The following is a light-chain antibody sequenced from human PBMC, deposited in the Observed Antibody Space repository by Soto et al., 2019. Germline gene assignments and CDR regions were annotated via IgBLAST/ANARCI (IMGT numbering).Light chain of an antibody. CDR1: SSDVGGYNY. Sequence: QSAPTQPASVSGSPGQSITISCTGTSSDVGGYNYVSWYQHHPGKAPKLMIYDVSNRPSGVSNRFSGSKSGNTASLTISGLQPEDEADYYSCSYTTSNTPQIVFGTGTKVTVL. J-gene: IGLJ1*01. CDR3: CSYTTSNTPQIV. V-gene: IGLV2-14*03. CDR2: DVS.